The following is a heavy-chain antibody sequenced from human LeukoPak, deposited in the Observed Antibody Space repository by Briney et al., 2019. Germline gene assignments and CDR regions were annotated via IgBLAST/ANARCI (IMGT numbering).Heavy chain of an antibody. Sequence: GRSLRLSCAASGFTFSSYAMHWVRQAPGKGLEWVAVISYDGSNKYYADSVKGRFTISRDNSKNTLYLQMNSLRAEDTAVYYCAREYSSSWPDAFDIWGQGTMVTVSS. J-gene: IGHJ3*02. CDR2: ISYDGSNK. CDR1: GFTFSSYA. V-gene: IGHV3-30*04. CDR3: AREYSSSWPDAFDI. D-gene: IGHD6-13*01.